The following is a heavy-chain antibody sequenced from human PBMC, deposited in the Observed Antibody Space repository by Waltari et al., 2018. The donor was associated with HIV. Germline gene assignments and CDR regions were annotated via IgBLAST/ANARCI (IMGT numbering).Heavy chain of an antibody. D-gene: IGHD6-19*01. CDR1: GGSFSNYY. CDR3: ARHRFTRGNSAWYFLY. Sequence: QVRLQQWGAGLLKPSETLPLTCAVYGGSFSNYYSTWLRQTPERGLEWIGEINHSGTTDYNPSLKSRLTMSIDTSKNQFSLKLNSVTAADTAVYYCARHRFTRGNSAWYFLYWGQGTHVTVSS. V-gene: IGHV4-34*02. J-gene: IGHJ4*02. CDR2: INHSGTT.